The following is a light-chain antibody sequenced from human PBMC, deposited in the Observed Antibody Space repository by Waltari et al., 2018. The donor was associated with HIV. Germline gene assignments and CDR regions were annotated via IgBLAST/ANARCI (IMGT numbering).Light chain of an antibody. CDR3: ASWDDSLNAFV. Sequence: QSVLTQPHSASATPGQRITISCSGGNSNIESNYVYWYQQLPGTAPKVFIYRNSQRPSGVPDRFSGSKSGTSASLIISGLRSGDEADYYCASWDDSLNAFVFGTGTKVTVL. CDR2: RNS. J-gene: IGLJ1*01. V-gene: IGLV1-47*01. CDR1: NSNIESNY.